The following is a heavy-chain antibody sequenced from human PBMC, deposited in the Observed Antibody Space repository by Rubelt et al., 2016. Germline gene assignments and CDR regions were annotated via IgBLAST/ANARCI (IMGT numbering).Heavy chain of an antibody. CDR2: INHSGST. CDR3: ASFSWSNHY. CDR1: GGSFSGYY. D-gene: IGHD6-13*01. V-gene: IGHV4-34*01. Sequence: QVQLQQWGAGLLKPSETLSLTCAVYGGSFSGYYWSWIRQPPGKGLEWIGEINHSGSTNYNPSLIVRGTSSLDTSKNQFSLKLSSVTAADTAVYYCASFSWSNHYWGQGTLVTVSS. J-gene: IGHJ4*02.